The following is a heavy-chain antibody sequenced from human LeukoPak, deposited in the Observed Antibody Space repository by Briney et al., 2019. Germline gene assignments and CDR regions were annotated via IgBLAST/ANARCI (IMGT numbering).Heavy chain of an antibody. J-gene: IGHJ3*02. Sequence: GASVTVSCTASGGTFSSYAISWVRQAPGQGLEWMGGIIPIFGTANYAQKFQGRVTITTDESTSTAYMELSSLRSEDTAVYYCARGTRCSSTSCYRAFDIWGQGTMVTVSS. V-gene: IGHV1-69*05. CDR1: GGTFSSYA. CDR3: ARGTRCSSTSCYRAFDI. CDR2: IIPIFGTA. D-gene: IGHD2-2*01.